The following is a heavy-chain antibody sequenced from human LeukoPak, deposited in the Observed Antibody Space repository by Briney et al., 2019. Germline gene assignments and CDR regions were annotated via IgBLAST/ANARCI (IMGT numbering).Heavy chain of an antibody. CDR2: ISVYNGNT. J-gene: IGHJ5*01. CDR1: RYTVTTYG. CDR3: ARDPTIFGVAGTNWFDS. V-gene: IGHV1-18*01. Sequence: ASVRVSYTPARYTVTTYGISRGRQAPGQRREWRGWISVYNGNTNYAHKYQRRVTMTPDTSTSTAYMELRSLRSDETAVYYCARDPTIFGVAGTNWFDSWGQGTLVTVSS. D-gene: IGHD3-3*01.